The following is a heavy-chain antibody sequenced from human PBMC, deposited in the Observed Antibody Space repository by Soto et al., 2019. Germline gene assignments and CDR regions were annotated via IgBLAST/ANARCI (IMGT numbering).Heavy chain of an antibody. V-gene: IGHV1-46*01. J-gene: IGHJ5*02. CDR3: ARVSSGYNWFDP. D-gene: IGHD3-22*01. CDR2: INPSGGST. CDR1: GYTFTSYY. Sequence: ASVKVSCKASGYTFTSYYMHWVRQAPGQGLEWMGIINPSGGSTSYAQKLQGRVTMTRDTSTSTVNMEMSSLRFEDTAFYYWARVSSGYNWFDPWGQGTLVTVSS.